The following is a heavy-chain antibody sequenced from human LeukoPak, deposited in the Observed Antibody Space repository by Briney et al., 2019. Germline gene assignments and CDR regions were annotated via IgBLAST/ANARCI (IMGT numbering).Heavy chain of an antibody. V-gene: IGHV1-18*01. J-gene: IGHJ4*02. CDR3: ARDRAPVTMIVVVSQGFDY. Sequence: ASVKVSCKASGYTFTSYGISWVRQAPGQGLEWMGWISAYNGNTNYAQKLQGRVTMTTDTSTSTAYVELRSLRSDDTAVYYCARDRAPVTMIVVVSQGFDYWGQGTLVTVSS. D-gene: IGHD3-22*01. CDR1: GYTFTSYG. CDR2: ISAYNGNT.